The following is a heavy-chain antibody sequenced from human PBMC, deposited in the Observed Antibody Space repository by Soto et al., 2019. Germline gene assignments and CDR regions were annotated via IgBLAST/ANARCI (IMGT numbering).Heavy chain of an antibody. CDR1: GGSISSGNYY. V-gene: IGHV4-30-4*01. CDR2: MSYSGST. Sequence: SETLSLTCTVSGGSISSGNYYWSWIRQPPGKGLEWIGFMSYSGSTSYNASLKSRVTISVDTSKSQFSLNLSFVTAADTAVYYCAKMGTPATGLYYFDNWGQGTLVTVSS. D-gene: IGHD1-7*01. J-gene: IGHJ4*02. CDR3: AKMGTPATGLYYFDN.